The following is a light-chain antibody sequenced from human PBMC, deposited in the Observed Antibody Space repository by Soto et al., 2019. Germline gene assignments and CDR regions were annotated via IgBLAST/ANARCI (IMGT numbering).Light chain of an antibody. V-gene: IGKV3-20*01. CDR3: KQYGSSPR. CDR1: QSVSSSY. CDR2: GAS. Sequence: EIVLTQSPGTLSLSPGERATLSCRASQSVSSSYLAWYQQKPGQAPRILIYGASSRATGIPDRFSGSGSGTDFTLTISRLEPEDFAVYYCKQYGSSPRFGPGTKVDIK. J-gene: IGKJ3*01.